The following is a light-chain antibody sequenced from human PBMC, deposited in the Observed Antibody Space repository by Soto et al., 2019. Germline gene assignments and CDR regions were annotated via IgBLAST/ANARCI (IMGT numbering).Light chain of an antibody. V-gene: IGKV3-15*01. J-gene: IGKJ1*01. Sequence: EIVMTQSPATLSVSPGERATLSCRASQSVSSNLAWYQQKPGQAPRLLIYAASTRATGIPARFSGSGSGIEFTLTISSLQSEDFAVYYCQQYNNWPRPFGQGTKVEIK. CDR1: QSVSSN. CDR3: QQYNNWPRP. CDR2: AAS.